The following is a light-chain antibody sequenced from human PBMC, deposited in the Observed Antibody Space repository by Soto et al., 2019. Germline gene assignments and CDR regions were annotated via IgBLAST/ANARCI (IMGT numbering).Light chain of an antibody. CDR1: SSNIASNY. J-gene: IGLJ1*01. V-gene: IGLV1-51*01. CDR3: GTWDSSLSGGV. Sequence: QSVLTQPPSVSAAPGQRVTISCSGTSSNIASNYVSWYQQFPGTAPRLLIYDDNKRPSGIPDRFSASKSGTSATLGITGLQSADEADYYCGTWDSSLSGGVFGTGTKVTVL. CDR2: DDN.